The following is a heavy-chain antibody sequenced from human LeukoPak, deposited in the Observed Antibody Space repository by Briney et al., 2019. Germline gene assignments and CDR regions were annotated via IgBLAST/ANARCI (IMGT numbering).Heavy chain of an antibody. CDR3: ARVGIAVAQFFDY. CDR2: ISSSSSAI. Sequence: GSLILSCAASGFIFSGYSMNWVRQAPGKGLEWVSYISSSSSAIYYADSVKGRFTISRDNAKNSLYLQMNSLRDEDTAVYYCARVGIAVAQFFDYWGQGTLVTVSS. D-gene: IGHD6-19*01. J-gene: IGHJ4*02. CDR1: GFIFSGYS. V-gene: IGHV3-48*02.